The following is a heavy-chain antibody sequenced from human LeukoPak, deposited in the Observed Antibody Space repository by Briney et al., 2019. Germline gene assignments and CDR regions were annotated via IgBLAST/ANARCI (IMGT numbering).Heavy chain of an antibody. CDR3: TTDTWYSAGH. CDR2: IKKDGSEK. V-gene: IGHV3-7*03. J-gene: IGHJ4*02. Sequence: GGSLRLSCTASGFIFSGSWMAWIRQAPRKGLEWVAIIKKDGSEKYYVDSMKGRFTISRDNAKNSLFLQMNSLRAEDTAIYYCTTDTWYSAGHWGQGTLVTVSS. D-gene: IGHD2-15*01. CDR1: GFIFSGSW.